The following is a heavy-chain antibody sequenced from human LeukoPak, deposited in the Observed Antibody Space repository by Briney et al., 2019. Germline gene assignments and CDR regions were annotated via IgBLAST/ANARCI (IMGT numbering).Heavy chain of an antibody. J-gene: IGHJ4*02. CDR3: AKPGSSGWYTHIDY. CDR1: GFTFSSYA. V-gene: IGHV3-23*01. D-gene: IGHD6-19*01. Sequence: GGSLRLSCAASGFTFSSYAMSWVRQAPGKGLEWVSAISGSGGSTYYADSVKGRFTIFRDNSKNTLYLQMNSLRAEDTAVYHCAKPGSSGWYTHIDYWGQGTLVTVSS. CDR2: ISGSGGST.